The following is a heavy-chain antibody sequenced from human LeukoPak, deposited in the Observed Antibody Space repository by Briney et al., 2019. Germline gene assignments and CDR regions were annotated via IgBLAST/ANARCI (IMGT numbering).Heavy chain of an antibody. CDR2: INPNSGGT. CDR1: GYTFTGYY. CDR3: ASPAPYYYYGMDV. Sequence: ASVKVSCKASGYTFTGYYMHWVRQAPGQGLEWMGWINPNSGGTNYAQKFQGRVTITRDTSISTAYMELSRLRSDDTAVYYCASPAPYYYYGMDVWGQGTTVTVSS. J-gene: IGHJ6*02. V-gene: IGHV1-2*02.